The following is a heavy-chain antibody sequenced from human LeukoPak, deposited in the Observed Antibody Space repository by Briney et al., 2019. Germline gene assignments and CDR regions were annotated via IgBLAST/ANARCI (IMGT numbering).Heavy chain of an antibody. D-gene: IGHD2-2*01. Sequence: GESLNISCKGSGYTFTSYWIGWVRQMPGKGLESMAIIHPDDSDTRYSPSFQGQVTISADKSISTAYLQWSSLKASDTAMYYCARGYCSTTSCYYFDLWGQGTLVTVSS. V-gene: IGHV5-51*01. CDR1: GYTFTSYW. CDR2: IHPDDSDT. CDR3: ARGYCSTTSCYYFDL. J-gene: IGHJ4*02.